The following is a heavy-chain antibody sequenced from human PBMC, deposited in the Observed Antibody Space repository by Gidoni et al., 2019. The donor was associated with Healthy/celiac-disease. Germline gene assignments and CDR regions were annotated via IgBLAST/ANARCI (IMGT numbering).Heavy chain of an antibody. J-gene: IGHJ3*02. D-gene: IGHD3-22*01. CDR2: ISSSSSTI. V-gene: IGHV3-48*02. CDR3: ARDIGLIVVANDAFDI. Sequence: EVQLVESGGGLVQPGGSLRLSCAASGFTFSSYSMNWVRQAPGKGLEWVSYISSSSSTIYYADSVKGRFTISRDNAKNSLYLQMNSLRDEDTAVYYCARDIGLIVVANDAFDIWGQGTMVTVTS. CDR1: GFTFSSYS.